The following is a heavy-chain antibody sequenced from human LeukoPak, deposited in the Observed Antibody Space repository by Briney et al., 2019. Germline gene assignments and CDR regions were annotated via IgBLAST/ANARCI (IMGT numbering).Heavy chain of an antibody. CDR1: GGSISSYY. V-gene: IGHV4-4*07. J-gene: IGHJ6*03. D-gene: IGHD5-18*01. Sequence: SETLSLTCTVSGGSISSYYWSWIRQPAGKGLEWIGRIYTSGSTNYNPSLKSRVTMSVDTSKNQFSLKLSSVTAADTAVYYCARNGYSYGYDYYYYTDVWGKGTTVTISS. CDR2: IYTSGST. CDR3: ARNGYSYGYDYYYYTDV.